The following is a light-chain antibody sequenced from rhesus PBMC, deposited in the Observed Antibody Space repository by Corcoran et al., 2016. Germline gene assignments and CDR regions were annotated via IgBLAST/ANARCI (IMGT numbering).Light chain of an antibody. V-gene: IGKV1-25*01. Sequence: DIQMTQSPSSLSASVGDRVTITCRASQGFSSYLAWYQQKPGKAPNLLIYAASTLESGVPSRFSGSGSGTDFTLTISSLQPEDFATYYCQQHNSYPYSFGQGTKVEIK. CDR3: QQHNSYPYS. CDR1: QGFSSY. J-gene: IGKJ2*01. CDR2: AAS.